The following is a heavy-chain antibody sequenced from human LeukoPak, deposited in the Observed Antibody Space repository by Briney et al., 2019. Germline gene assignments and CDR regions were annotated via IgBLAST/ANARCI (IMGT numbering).Heavy chain of an antibody. CDR3: AVVPAAILGYYYYGMDV. D-gene: IGHD2-2*02. V-gene: IGHV3-23*01. J-gene: IGHJ6*02. Sequence: GGSLRLSCAASGFTFSSYAMSWVRQAPGKGLEWVSAISGSGGSTYYADSVKGRFTISRDNSKNTLYLQMNSLRAEDTAVYYCAVVPAAILGYYYYGMDVWGQGTTVTVS. CDR1: GFTFSSYA. CDR2: ISGSGGST.